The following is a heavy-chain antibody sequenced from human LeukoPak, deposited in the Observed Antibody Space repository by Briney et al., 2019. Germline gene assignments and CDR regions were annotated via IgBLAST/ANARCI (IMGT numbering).Heavy chain of an antibody. D-gene: IGHD3-3*01. V-gene: IGHV4-4*02. CDR2: IYHSGST. Sequence: PSETLSLTCAVSGGSISSSNWWSWIRQPPGKGLEWIGEIYHSGSTNYNPSLKSRVTISVDTSKNQFSLKLSSVTAADTAVYYCARRVGGYMDVWGKGTTVTISS. CDR1: GGSISSSNW. CDR3: ARRVGGYMDV. J-gene: IGHJ6*03.